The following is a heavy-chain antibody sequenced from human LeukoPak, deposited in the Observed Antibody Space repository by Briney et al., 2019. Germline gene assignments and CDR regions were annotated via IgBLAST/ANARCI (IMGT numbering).Heavy chain of an antibody. Sequence: SETLSLTCTVSGGSISSTSYYWGWIRQPPGKGLEWIGSISYSGSTYYNPSLKSRVTISVDTSKNQFSLKLTSVTAADTAVYYCARHHRRDSSGWGARWFDPWGQGTLVTVSS. CDR2: ISYSGST. CDR1: GGSISSTSYY. V-gene: IGHV4-39*01. D-gene: IGHD6-19*01. CDR3: ARHHRRDSSGWGARWFDP. J-gene: IGHJ5*02.